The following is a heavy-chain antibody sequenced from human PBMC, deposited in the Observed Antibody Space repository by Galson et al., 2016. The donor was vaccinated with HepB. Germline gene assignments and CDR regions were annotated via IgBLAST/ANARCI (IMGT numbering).Heavy chain of an antibody. Sequence: SLRLSCAASGFTFNNAWMSWVRQAPGKGLEWVGRIKSKTDGGTTDYAAPVKGRFIISRDDSKNTLYLQINSLKTEDTAVYYCTTSLGGGLRPDYWGQGTLVTVSS. V-gene: IGHV3-15*01. D-gene: IGHD3-16*01. J-gene: IGHJ4*02. CDR2: IKSKTDGGTT. CDR1: GFTFNNAW. CDR3: TTSLGGGLRPDY.